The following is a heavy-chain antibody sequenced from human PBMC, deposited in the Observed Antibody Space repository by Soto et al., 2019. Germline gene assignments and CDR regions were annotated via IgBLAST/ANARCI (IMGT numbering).Heavy chain of an antibody. V-gene: IGHV4-31*03. J-gene: IGHJ4*02. CDR2: MYYSGNT. Sequence: PSETLSLTCTVSGGSISSGAYYWNWIRQLPGKGLEWIGSMYYSGNTYYNPTLTSRLTMSGDTSKNQFSLKLSSVTAADTAVYYCARGRGPFYTGSGSHFLYYFDSWGQGTLVTVSS. CDR1: GGSISSGAYY. D-gene: IGHD3-10*01. CDR3: ARGRGPFYTGSGSHFLYYFDS.